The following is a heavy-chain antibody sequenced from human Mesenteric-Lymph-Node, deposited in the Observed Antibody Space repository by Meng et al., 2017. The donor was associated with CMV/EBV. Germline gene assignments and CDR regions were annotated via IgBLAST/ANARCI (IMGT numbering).Heavy chain of an antibody. Sequence: FSSYYMHWVRQAPGQGLEWMGVINPSGGSTTYAQKFQGTVTMTRDTSTSTIYMELSSLRSEDTAVYYCARGAETYYYDSSGYFDFDYWGQGTLVTVSS. CDR2: INPSGGST. V-gene: IGHV1-46*01. D-gene: IGHD3-22*01. J-gene: IGHJ4*02. CDR3: ARGAETYYYDSSGYFDFDY. CDR1: FSSYY.